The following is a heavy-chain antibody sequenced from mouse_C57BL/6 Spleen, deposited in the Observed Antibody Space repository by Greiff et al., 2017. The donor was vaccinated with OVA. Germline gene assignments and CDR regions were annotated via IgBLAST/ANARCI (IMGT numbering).Heavy chain of an antibody. V-gene: IGHV1-55*01. J-gene: IGHJ2*01. D-gene: IGHD1-1*01. CDR1: GYTFTSYW. CDR3: ARDLFLRSYYFDY. CDR2: IYPGSGST. Sequence: VQLQQPGAELVKPGASVTMSCKASGYTFTSYWITWVKQRPGQGLEWIGDIYPGSGSTNYNEKFKSKATLTVDTSSSTAYMQISSLTSEDSAVYYCARDLFLRSYYFDYWGQGTTLTVSS.